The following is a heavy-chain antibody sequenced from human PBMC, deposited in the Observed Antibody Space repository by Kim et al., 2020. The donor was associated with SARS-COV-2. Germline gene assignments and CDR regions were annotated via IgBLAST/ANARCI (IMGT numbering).Heavy chain of an antibody. D-gene: IGHD4-17*01. Sequence: DADTVKGRFTIARDNSKNTLYLQMNSLRAEDTAVYYWARGWDDYGDYFDYWGQGTLVTVSS. V-gene: IGHV3-53*01. CDR3: ARGWDDYGDYFDY. J-gene: IGHJ4*02.